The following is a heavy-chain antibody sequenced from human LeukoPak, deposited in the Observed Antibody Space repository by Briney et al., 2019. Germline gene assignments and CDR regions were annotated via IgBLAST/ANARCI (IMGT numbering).Heavy chain of an antibody. V-gene: IGHV4-39*07. CDR2: IYYSGST. CDR1: GDSISSSSYY. CDR3: AREQGGYDFWSSYYYYYMDV. D-gene: IGHD3-3*01. J-gene: IGHJ6*03. Sequence: SETLFLTCSVSGDSISSSSYYWGWIRQPPGKGLEWIGSIYYSGSTYYNPSLKSRVTISVDTSKNQFSLKLSSVTAADTAVYYCAREQGGYDFWSSYYYYYMDVWGKGTTVTVSS.